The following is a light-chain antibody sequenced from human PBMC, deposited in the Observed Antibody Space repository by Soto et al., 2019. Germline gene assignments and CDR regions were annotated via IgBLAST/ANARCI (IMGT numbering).Light chain of an antibody. CDR3: QQYNQWPIT. J-gene: IGKJ5*01. Sequence: EIVMTQSPATLTVSPGERATLPCRASQSAGTNLAWYQQKPGQAPRLLIHGAFTRATGIPARFSGSGSGTEFTLTISSLQSEDFAVFYCQQYNQWPITFGQGTRLEIK. V-gene: IGKV3-15*01. CDR1: QSAGTN. CDR2: GAF.